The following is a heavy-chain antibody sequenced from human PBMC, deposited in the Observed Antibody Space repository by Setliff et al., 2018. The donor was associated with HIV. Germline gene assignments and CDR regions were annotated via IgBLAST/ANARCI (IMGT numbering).Heavy chain of an antibody. CDR3: ARRDGRSMNAFQI. D-gene: IGHD6-13*01. Sequence: GESLKISCKALDYTLTTYWIGWVRQMPGEGLEWMGIIYPDDSNIRYNPSFQNQVTISADKSITTAYLQINNLKASDTATYYCARRDGRSMNAFQIWGPGTVVTVSS. CDR2: IYPDDSNI. V-gene: IGHV5-51*01. CDR1: DYTLTTYW. J-gene: IGHJ3*01.